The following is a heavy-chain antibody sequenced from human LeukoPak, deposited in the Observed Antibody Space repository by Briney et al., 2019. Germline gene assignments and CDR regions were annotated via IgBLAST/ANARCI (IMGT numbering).Heavy chain of an antibody. Sequence: SETLSLTCSVSGDSIGSYYWTWIRQSPVKGLEWIGYIYYGGSTNYSPSLKSRVSISVDTSNNQFSLQLRSVSAADTAIYYCARGRARDGSYPWFDSWGQGTLVTVSS. V-gene: IGHV4-59*01. CDR1: GDSIGSYY. D-gene: IGHD3-16*02. CDR2: IYYGGST. CDR3: ARGRARDGSYPWFDS. J-gene: IGHJ5*01.